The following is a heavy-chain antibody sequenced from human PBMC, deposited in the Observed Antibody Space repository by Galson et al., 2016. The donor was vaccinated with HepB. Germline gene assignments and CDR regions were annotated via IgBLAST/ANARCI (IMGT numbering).Heavy chain of an antibody. CDR1: GFTFRPYN. CDR3: ARDGGSYGSGSYFLEY. V-gene: IGHV3-21*01. J-gene: IGHJ4*02. D-gene: IGHD3-10*01. CDR2: ISSGSSYI. Sequence: SLRLSCAASGFTFRPYNMNWVRQAPGKALEWVPSISSGSSYIYYADSVKGRFTISRDNTRNSLYLQMNRLRVEDTAVYYCARDGGSYGSGSYFLEYWGQGVLVTVSS.